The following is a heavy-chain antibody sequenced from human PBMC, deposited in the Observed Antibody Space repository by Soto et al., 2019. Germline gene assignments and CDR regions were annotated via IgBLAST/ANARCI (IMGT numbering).Heavy chain of an antibody. CDR3: ARTTMVRGVNNNWFDP. Sequence: GASVKVSCKASGYTFTSYGISWVRQAPGQGLEWMGWMNPNNGNTGYAQKFQGRVTMTRNTSISTAYMGLSSLRPEDTAVYYCARTTMVRGVNNNWFDPWGQGTLVTVSS. D-gene: IGHD3-10*01. J-gene: IGHJ5*02. CDR1: GYTFTSYG. V-gene: IGHV1-8*02. CDR2: MNPNNGNT.